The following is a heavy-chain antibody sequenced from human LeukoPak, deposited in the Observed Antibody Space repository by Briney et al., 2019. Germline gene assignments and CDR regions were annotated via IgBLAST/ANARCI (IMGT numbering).Heavy chain of an antibody. CDR1: GGSFSGYY. J-gene: IGHJ4*02. CDR3: ARDREGPFDY. CDR2: IYYSGST. Sequence: SETLSLTCAVYGGSFSGYYWSWIRQHPGKGLEWIGYIYYSGSTYYNPSLKSRVTISVDTSKNQFSLKLSSVTAADTAVYYCARDREGPFDYWGQGTLVTVSS. V-gene: IGHV4-31*11.